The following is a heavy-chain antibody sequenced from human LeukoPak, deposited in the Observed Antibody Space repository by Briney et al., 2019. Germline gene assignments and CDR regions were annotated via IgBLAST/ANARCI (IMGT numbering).Heavy chain of an antibody. V-gene: IGHV3-23*01. CDR1: GFTFSSYG. J-gene: IGHJ2*01. CDR2: ISGSGGST. D-gene: IGHD6-19*01. Sequence: GGSLRLSCAASGFTFSSYGMTWVRQAPGKGLEWVSTISGSGGSTYYADSVKGRFTISRDNSKNTLYLQMSTLRVEDTAVFYCAKAADSSGWSYWYFDLWGRGTLVTVSS. CDR3: AKAADSSGWSYWYFDL.